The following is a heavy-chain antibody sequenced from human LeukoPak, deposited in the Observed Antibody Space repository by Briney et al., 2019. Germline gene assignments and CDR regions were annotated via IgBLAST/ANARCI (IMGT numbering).Heavy chain of an antibody. J-gene: IGHJ4*02. D-gene: IGHD2-2*01. CDR3: AKDATVVPAAMFDY. CDR1: GFTFDDYA. CDR2: ISWNSGSI. Sequence: GGSLRLSCAASGFTFDDYAMHWVRQAPGKGLEWVSGISWNSGSIGYADSVKGRFTISRDNAKNSLYLQMNSLRAEDTALYYCAKDATVVPAAMFDYLGQGTLVTVSS. V-gene: IGHV3-9*01.